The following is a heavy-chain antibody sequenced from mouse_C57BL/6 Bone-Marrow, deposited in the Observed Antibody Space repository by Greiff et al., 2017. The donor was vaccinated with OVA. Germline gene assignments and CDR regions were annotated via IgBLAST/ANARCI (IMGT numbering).Heavy chain of an antibody. CDR3: ARIAGIYYEAWFAY. V-gene: IGHV8-8*01. J-gene: IGHJ3*01. Sequence: QVTLKVSGPGILQPSQTLSLTCSFSGFSLSTFGMGVGWIRQPSGKGLEWLAHFWWDDDKYYNPTLKSQLTISKDTSKNQVFLKIANVDTAETATYYCARIAGIYYEAWFAYWGQGTLVTVSA. D-gene: IGHD2-4*01. CDR2: FWWDDDK. CDR1: GFSLSTFGMG.